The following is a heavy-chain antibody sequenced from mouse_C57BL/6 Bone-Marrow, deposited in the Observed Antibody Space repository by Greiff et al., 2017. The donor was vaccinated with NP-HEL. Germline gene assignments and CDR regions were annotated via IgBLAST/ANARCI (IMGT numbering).Heavy chain of an antibody. CDR3: TTYYYGSSFDY. CDR2: IDPENGDT. Sequence: EVQLQESGAELVRPGASVKLSCTASGFNIKDDYMHWVKQRPEQGLEWIGWIDPENGDTEYASKFQGKATITADTSSNTAYLQLSSLTSEDTAVYYCTTYYYGSSFDYWGQGTSVTVSS. CDR1: GFNIKDDY. J-gene: IGHJ4*01. V-gene: IGHV14-4*01. D-gene: IGHD1-1*01.